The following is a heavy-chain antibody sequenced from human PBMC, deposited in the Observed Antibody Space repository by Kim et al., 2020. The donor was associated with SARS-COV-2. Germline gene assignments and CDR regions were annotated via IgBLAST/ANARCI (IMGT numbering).Heavy chain of an antibody. V-gene: IGHV3-30*07. Sequence: KGRFTISRDNSKNTLYRQMNSLRAEDTAVYYCARDTHYYDSSAYRNDAFDIWGQGTMVTVSS. D-gene: IGHD3-22*01. J-gene: IGHJ3*02. CDR3: ARDTHYYDSSAYRNDAFDI.